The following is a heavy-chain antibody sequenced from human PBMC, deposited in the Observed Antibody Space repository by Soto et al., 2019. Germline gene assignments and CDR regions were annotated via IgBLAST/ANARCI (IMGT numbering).Heavy chain of an antibody. Sequence: QVQLVQSGAEVRKPGSSVKVSCKASGGTFSSYAISWVRQAPGQGLEWMGGIIPIFGTANYAQKFQGRVTITADESTSTAYMELSSLRPEDTAVYHCARDTPRIVDEGGMDVWGQGTTVTVSS. D-gene: IGHD3-16*02. CDR2: IIPIFGTA. J-gene: IGHJ6*02. CDR3: ARDTPRIVDEGGMDV. V-gene: IGHV1-69*01. CDR1: GGTFSSYA.